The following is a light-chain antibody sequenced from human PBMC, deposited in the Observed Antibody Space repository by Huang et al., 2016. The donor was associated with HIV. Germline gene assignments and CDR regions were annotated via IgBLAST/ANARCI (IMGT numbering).Light chain of an antibody. Sequence: EIVLTQSPATLSLSPGERATLSCRASQSVSSYLAWYQQKPGQAPRLLIYDAANRATGIPARVSGRGSGTDFTLTISSLEPEDFAVYYCQQRSNWAPITFGGGTKVEIK. CDR1: QSVSSY. CDR3: QQRSNWAPIT. J-gene: IGKJ4*01. CDR2: DAA. V-gene: IGKV3-11*01.